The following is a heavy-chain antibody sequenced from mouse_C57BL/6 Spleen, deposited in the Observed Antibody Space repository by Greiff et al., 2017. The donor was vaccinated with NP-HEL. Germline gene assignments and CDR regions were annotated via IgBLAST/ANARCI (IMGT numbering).Heavy chain of an antibody. CDR2: ISSGSSTI. CDR1: GFTFSDYG. J-gene: IGHJ3*01. Sequence: DVQLVESGGGLVKPGGSLKLSCAASGFTFSDYGMHWVRQAPEKGLEWVAYISSGSSTIYYADTVKGRFTISRDNAKNTLFLQMTSLRSEDTAIYYCARDYYGSRSGFAYWGQGTLVTVSA. V-gene: IGHV5-17*01. D-gene: IGHD1-1*01. CDR3: ARDYYGSRSGFAY.